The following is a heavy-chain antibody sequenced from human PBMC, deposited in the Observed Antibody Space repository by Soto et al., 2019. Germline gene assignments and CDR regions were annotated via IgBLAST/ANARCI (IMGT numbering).Heavy chain of an antibody. CDR3: ARDSGGWYFPDY. CDR1: GYTFISYG. Sequence: QVQLVQSGAEVKKPGASVKVSCKASGYTFISYGISWVRQAPGQGLEWMGWISVDNGNTNYAQKLQGRVTMTTDTSTSTAHMELRSLRSDDTAVYYCARDSGGWYFPDYWGQGTLVTVSS. V-gene: IGHV1-18*01. CDR2: ISVDNGNT. J-gene: IGHJ4*02. D-gene: IGHD6-19*01.